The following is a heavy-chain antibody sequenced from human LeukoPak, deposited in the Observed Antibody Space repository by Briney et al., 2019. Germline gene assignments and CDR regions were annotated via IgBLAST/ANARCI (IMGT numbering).Heavy chain of an antibody. D-gene: IGHD3-10*02. CDR3: AELGITMIGGV. J-gene: IGHJ6*04. V-gene: IGHV3-48*01. CDR2: IRSSSTTI. Sequence: GGSLRLSCEASGFTFSNYSMNWVRQAPGKGLEWVSYIRSSSTTIYYADSVKGRFTISRDNAKNSLYLQMNSLRAEGTAVYYCAELGITMIGGVWGKGTTVTISS. CDR1: GFTFSNYS.